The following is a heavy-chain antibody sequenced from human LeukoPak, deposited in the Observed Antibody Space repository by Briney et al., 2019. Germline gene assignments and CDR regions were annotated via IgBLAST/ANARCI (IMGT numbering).Heavy chain of an antibody. Sequence: PSETLSLTCTVSGGSISSSSYYWGWIRQPPGKGLEWIGSIYYSGSTYYNPSLKSRVTISVDTSKNQFSLKLSSVTAADTAVYYCARHYDLWSGYHVDYWGQGTLVTVSS. D-gene: IGHD3-3*01. CDR3: ARHYDLWSGYHVDY. J-gene: IGHJ4*02. CDR2: IYYSGST. V-gene: IGHV4-39*01. CDR1: GGSISSSSYY.